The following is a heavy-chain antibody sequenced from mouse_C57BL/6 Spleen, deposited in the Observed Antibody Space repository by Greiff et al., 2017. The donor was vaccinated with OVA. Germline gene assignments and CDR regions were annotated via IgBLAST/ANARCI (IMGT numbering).Heavy chain of an antibody. D-gene: IGHD3-2*02. CDR3: ARYRSGYNAMDY. V-gene: IGHV7-3*01. Sequence: DVKLVESGGGLVQPGGSLSLSCAASGFTFTDYYMSWVRQPPGKALEWLGFIRNKANGYTTEYSASVKGRFTISRDNSQSILYLQMNALRAEDSATYYCARYRSGYNAMDYWGQGTSVTVSS. J-gene: IGHJ4*01. CDR2: IRNKANGYTT. CDR1: GFTFTDYY.